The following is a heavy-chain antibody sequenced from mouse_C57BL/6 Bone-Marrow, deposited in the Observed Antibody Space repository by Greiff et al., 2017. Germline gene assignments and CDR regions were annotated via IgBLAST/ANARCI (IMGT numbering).Heavy chain of an antibody. Sequence: VQLQQSDAELVKPGASVKISCKVSGYTFTDHTIHWMKQRPEQGLEWIGYIYPRDGSTKYNEKFKGKATLTADKSSSTAYMQLNRLTSEDSAVYFFARWDYYGSSYSFAYWGQGTLVTVSA. CDR3: ARWDYYGSSYSFAY. J-gene: IGHJ3*01. CDR2: IYPRDGST. V-gene: IGHV1-78*01. D-gene: IGHD1-1*01. CDR1: GYTFTDHT.